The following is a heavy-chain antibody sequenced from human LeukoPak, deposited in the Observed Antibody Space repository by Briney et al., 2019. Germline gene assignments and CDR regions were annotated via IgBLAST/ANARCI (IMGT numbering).Heavy chain of an antibody. CDR1: GFNFSNYA. Sequence: GGSLRLSCAASGFNFSNYAMHWVRQAPGKGLEGVPLISSGGTYEYYADSVKGRFTISRDNSKNTLYLQLNSLRAEDTAVYYCARDSTYYYDSGSSGPHYFDNWGQGTLVTVSS. CDR2: ISSGGTYE. V-gene: IGHV3-30*01. D-gene: IGHD3-10*01. CDR3: ARDSTYYYDSGSSGPHYFDN. J-gene: IGHJ4*02.